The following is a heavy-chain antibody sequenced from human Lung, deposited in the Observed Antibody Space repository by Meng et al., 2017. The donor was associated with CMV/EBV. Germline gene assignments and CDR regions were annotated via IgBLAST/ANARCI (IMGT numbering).Heavy chain of an antibody. CDR1: GVSSPNHYC. V-gene: IGHV4-4*02. Sequence: ECDLARVNPTQPLPLICAVSGVSSPNHYCWAWFRKPPGKCLEWCGEIPHRGSSSYNPALMSRVSMSIDKSYIQFSLKLTSVASADTAVYHCLRGSGVSVWGQGTLVTVSS. J-gene: IGHJ1*01. CDR3: LRGSGVSV. CDR2: IPHRGSS. D-gene: IGHD2-8*01.